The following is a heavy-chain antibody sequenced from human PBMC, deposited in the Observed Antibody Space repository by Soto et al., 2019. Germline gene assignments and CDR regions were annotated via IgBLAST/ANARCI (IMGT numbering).Heavy chain of an antibody. CDR1: GFTFSSYG. CDR3: AKELAITMVRPELDP. V-gene: IGHV3-30*18. CDR2: ISYDGSNK. Sequence: RLSCAASGFTFSSYGMHWVRQAPGKGLEWVAVISYDGSNKYYADSVKGRFTISRDNSKNTLYLQMNSLRAEDTAVYYCAKELAITMVRPELDPWGQGTLVTVSS. J-gene: IGHJ5*02. D-gene: IGHD3-10*01.